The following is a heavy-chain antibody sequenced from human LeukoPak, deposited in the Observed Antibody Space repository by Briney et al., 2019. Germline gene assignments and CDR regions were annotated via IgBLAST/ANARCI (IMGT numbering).Heavy chain of an antibody. V-gene: IGHV4-59*01. CDR1: GGSISSDYF. Sequence: SETLSLTCIVSGGSISSDYFWGWFRQPPGRGLEWIGFITYSGDTKYNPSLKSRVTMSIDTSKNQFSLKLSSVTAADTAVYYCARGVYGAYFDYWGQGTLVTVSS. CDR2: ITYSGDT. D-gene: IGHD4-17*01. CDR3: ARGVYGAYFDY. J-gene: IGHJ4*02.